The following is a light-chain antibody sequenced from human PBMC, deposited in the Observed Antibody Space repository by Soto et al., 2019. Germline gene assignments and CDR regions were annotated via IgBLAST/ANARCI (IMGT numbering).Light chain of an antibody. CDR2: DAS. CDR3: RQRTNWPLGT. CDR1: QSVNSY. J-gene: IGKJ4*01. V-gene: IGKV3-11*01. Sequence: EIVLTQSPATLSLSPGERATLSCRASQSVNSYLAWYQHKPGQAPRLLIYDASNRATGIPARFSGSGSGTDFTLTISSLEPEDFAVYYCRQRTNWPLGTFGGGTKVEIK.